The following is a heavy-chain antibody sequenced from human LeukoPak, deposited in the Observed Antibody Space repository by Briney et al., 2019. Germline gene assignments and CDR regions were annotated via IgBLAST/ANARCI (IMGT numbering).Heavy chain of an antibody. J-gene: IGHJ6*03. CDR2: IRGSDDTT. CDR3: ARSYYHYYMDV. CDR1: GFTFSIYG. V-gene: IGHV3-23*01. Sequence: GGSLRLSCAASGFTFSIYGMTWVRQAPGKGLEWVSGIRGSDDTTNYADSVKGRFTMSRDNSENTLYLQMNSLRAEDTAVYYCARSYYHYYMDVWGKGTAVTVSS.